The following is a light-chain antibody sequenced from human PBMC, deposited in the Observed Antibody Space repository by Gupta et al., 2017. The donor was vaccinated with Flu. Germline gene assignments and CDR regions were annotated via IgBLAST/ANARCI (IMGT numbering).Light chain of an antibody. J-gene: IGLJ2*01. CDR3: STRDDSLNGVI. CDR2: RNH. Sequence: QSVLTQPPSASGTPVQTVTISCSGSSSNIGSNVVKWYQQLPGRATKLVIRRNHLWPPGVPDRFSGSKSGTSASLALSGLQSEDEAEYYCSTRDDSLNGVIFGGGTRLTVL. CDR1: SSNIGSNV. V-gene: IGLV1-44*01.